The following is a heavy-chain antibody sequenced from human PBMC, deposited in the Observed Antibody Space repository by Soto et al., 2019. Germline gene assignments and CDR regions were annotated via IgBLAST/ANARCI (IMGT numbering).Heavy chain of an antibody. D-gene: IGHD2-2*01. CDR2: IIAGNGIT. J-gene: IGHJ3*02. V-gene: IGHV1-3*01. CDR1: GYTFTSYA. Sequence: ASVKVSCKDSGYTFTSYAMHWVRQAPGQRLEWMGWIIAGNGITKYSQKFQGRVTITTDTSTSTAYMELSSLRSEDTAVYYCARDLVVVPAAIRDAFDIWGQGTMVTVSS. CDR3: ARDLVVVPAAIRDAFDI.